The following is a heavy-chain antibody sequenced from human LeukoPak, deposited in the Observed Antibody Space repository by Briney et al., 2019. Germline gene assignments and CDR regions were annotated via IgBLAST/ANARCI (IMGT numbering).Heavy chain of an antibody. V-gene: IGHV3-74*01. CDR3: ARGSSGGTFGY. J-gene: IGHJ4*02. Sequence: GGSLRLSCAASGFTFSGYWMHWVRHAPGKGLVWVSHINSDESSTSYADSVKGRFTISSDNAKNTLYLGMNSLRAEDTAVYYCARGSSGGTFGYWGQGTLVTVSS. D-gene: IGHD3-3*02. CDR1: GFTFSGYW. CDR2: INSDESST.